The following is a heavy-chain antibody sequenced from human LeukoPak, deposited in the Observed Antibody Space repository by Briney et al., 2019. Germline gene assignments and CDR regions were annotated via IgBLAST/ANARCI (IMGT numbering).Heavy chain of an antibody. D-gene: IGHD6-13*01. V-gene: IGHV4-4*09. CDR3: ARHVQYGSPFDY. CDR1: GGSISSYY. CDR2: IYTSGST. J-gene: IGHJ4*02. Sequence: HPSETLSLTCTVSGGSISSYYWSWIRQPPRKGLEWIGYIYTSGSTNYNPSLKSRATISVDTSKNQFSLKLSSVTAADTAVYYCARHVQYGSPFDYWGQGTLVTVSS.